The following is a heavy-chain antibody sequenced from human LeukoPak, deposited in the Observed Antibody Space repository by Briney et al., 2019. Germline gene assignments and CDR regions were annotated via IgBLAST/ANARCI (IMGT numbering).Heavy chain of an antibody. CDR2: IKSRAHGETT. CDR3: STWDSGD. D-gene: IGHD2/OR15-2a*01. J-gene: IGHJ4*02. V-gene: IGHV3-15*01. Sequence: PGGSLRLSCAVSGLSFPSAWMNWVRQAPGKGLEWVGRIKSRAHGETTDYAAPVKGRFAISRDDSEDTMYLHMSSLKTEDTAVYYCSTWDSGDWGQGILVTVSS. CDR1: GLSFPSAW.